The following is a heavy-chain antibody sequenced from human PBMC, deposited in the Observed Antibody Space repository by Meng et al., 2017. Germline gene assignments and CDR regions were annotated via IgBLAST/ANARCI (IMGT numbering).Heavy chain of an antibody. CDR3: ARFYFGYSYGPHHFDY. V-gene: IGHV3-20*04. D-gene: IGHD5-18*01. CDR1: GFTFDDYG. Sequence: GESLKISCAASGFTFDDYGMSWVRQAPGKGLEWVSGINWNGGSTGYADSVQGRFTISRDNAKNSLYLQMNSLRAEDTALYYCARFYFGYSYGPHHFDYWGQGTLVTVSS. J-gene: IGHJ4*02. CDR2: INWNGGST.